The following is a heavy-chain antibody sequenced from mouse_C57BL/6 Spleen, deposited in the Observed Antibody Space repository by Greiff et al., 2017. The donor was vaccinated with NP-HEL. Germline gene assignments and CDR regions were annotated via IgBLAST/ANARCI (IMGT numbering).Heavy chain of an antibody. J-gene: IGHJ3*01. V-gene: IGHV5-4*01. CDR1: GFTFSSYA. CDR3: AREDYDYDIAWFAY. CDR2: ISDGGSYT. Sequence: DVHLVESGGGLVKPGGSLKLSCAASGFTFSSYAMSWVRQTPEKRLEWVATISDGGSYTYYPDNVKGRFTISRDNAKNNLYLQMSHLKSEDTAMYYCAREDYDYDIAWFAYWGQGTLVTVSA. D-gene: IGHD2-4*01.